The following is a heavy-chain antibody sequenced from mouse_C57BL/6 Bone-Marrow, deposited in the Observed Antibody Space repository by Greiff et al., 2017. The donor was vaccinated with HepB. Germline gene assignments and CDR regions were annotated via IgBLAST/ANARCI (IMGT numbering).Heavy chain of an antibody. Sequence: QVQLQQPGAELVKPGASVKLSCKASGYTFTSYWMHWVKQRPGQGLEWIGMIHPNSGSTNYNEKFKSKATLTVDKSSSTAYMQLSSLTSEDSAVYYCARWITIGYYFDYWGQGTTLTVSS. CDR2: IHPNSGST. CDR1: GYTFTSYW. V-gene: IGHV1-64*01. J-gene: IGHJ2*01. D-gene: IGHD2-4*01. CDR3: ARWITIGYYFDY.